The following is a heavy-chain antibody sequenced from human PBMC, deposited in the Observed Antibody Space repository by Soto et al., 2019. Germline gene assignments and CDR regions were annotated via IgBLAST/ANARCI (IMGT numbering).Heavy chain of an antibody. D-gene: IGHD3-10*01. Sequence: PVGSLRLSCAASGFTFSNYGMHWVRQAPGKGLEWVAVISDDGVSKYYADSVQGRFTISRDNSESVVLLQMNSLRPDDTALYFCARAYYFGSGTSYTLYYWGQGTQVTV. J-gene: IGHJ4*02. CDR2: ISDDGVSK. V-gene: IGHV3-30*03. CDR1: GFTFSNYG. CDR3: ARAYYFGSGTSYTLYY.